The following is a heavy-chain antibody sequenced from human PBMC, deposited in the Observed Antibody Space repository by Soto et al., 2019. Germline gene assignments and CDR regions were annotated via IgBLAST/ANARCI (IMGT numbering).Heavy chain of an antibody. D-gene: IGHD3-22*01. CDR2: IIPIFGTA. J-gene: IGHJ3*02. Sequence: SVKVSCKASGGTFSSYAISWVRQAPGQGLEWMGGIIPIFGTANYAQKFQGRVTITADESTSTAYMELSSLRSEDTAVYYCARDYYDSSGYYYVRPFDIWGQGTMVTVSS. CDR3: ARDYYDSSGYYYVRPFDI. CDR1: GGTFSSYA. V-gene: IGHV1-69*13.